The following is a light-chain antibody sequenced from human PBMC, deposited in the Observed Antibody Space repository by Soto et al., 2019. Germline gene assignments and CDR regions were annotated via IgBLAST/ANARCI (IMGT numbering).Light chain of an antibody. V-gene: IGKV3-20*01. CDR3: QHYGTSPFT. Sequence: EFVLTQSPGTLSLSPGERATLSCRADQSVSSYLAWYQQKPGQAPSLLIYGTSSRGTGIPDRFSGSGSGTAFTLTISSLEPEDFAVYYCQHYGTSPFTFGQGTKLDIK. CDR1: QSVSSY. CDR2: GTS. J-gene: IGKJ2*01.